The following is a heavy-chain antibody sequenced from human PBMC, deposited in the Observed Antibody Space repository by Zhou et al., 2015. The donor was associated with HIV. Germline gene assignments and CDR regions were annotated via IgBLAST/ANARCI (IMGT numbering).Heavy chain of an antibody. Sequence: QVQLVQSGAEVKKPGSSVTVSCKASGASFSNYAITWVRQAPGQGLEWMGGIVPVFGTSDHAQKFQGRVTITADESTSTAYMELSSLRSEDTAVYYCGRGTRYRQYYYYGMAVWGQGTTVIVSS. D-gene: IGHD3-9*01. V-gene: IGHV1-69*01. CDR1: GASFSNYA. CDR2: IVPVFGTS. CDR3: GRGTRYRQYYYYGMAV. J-gene: IGHJ6*02.